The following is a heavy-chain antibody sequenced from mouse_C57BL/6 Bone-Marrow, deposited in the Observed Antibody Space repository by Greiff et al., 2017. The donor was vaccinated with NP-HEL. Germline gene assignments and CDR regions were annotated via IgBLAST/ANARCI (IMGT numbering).Heavy chain of an antibody. V-gene: IGHV1-63*01. J-gene: IGHJ2*01. CDR1: GYTFTNYW. D-gene: IGHD2-2*01. Sequence: QVQLQQSGAELVRPGTSVKMSCKASGYTFTNYWIGWAKQRPGHGLEWIGDIYPGGGYTNYNEKFKGKAPLTADKSSSTTYMQFSSLTSEASAISYWARAEGYGYNLYYFDYGGQGTTLTVSA. CDR2: IYPGGGYT. CDR3: ARAEGYGYNLYYFDY.